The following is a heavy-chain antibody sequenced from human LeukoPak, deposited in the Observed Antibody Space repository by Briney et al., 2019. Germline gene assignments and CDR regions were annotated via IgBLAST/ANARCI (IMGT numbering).Heavy chain of an antibody. D-gene: IGHD1-26*01. CDR3: VCPIMGATL. CDR2: IDPSDSYT. J-gene: IGHJ4*02. CDR1: GYSFTSYW. Sequence: GESLKISCKGSGYSFTSYWISWVRQMPGKGLEWMGRIDPSDSYTNYSPSFQGHVTISADKSISTAYLQWSSLKALDTAMYYCVCPIMGATLWGQGTLVTVSS. V-gene: IGHV5-10-1*01.